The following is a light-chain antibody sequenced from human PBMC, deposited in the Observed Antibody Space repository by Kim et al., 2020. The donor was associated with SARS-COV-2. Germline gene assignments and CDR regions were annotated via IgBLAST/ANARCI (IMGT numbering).Light chain of an antibody. Sequence: SPGQRATLSCRASQSVSNHLAWYQQKPGQPPRLLIYDASNRATGIPVRFSGSESGTEFTLTISSLEPEDFAVYYCQQRSNWPRGTFGPGTKVDIK. V-gene: IGKV3-11*01. J-gene: IGKJ3*01. CDR3: QQRSNWPRGT. CDR1: QSVSNH. CDR2: DAS.